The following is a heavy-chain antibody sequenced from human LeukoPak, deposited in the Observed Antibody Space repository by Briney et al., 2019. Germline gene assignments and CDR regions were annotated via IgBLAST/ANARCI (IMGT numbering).Heavy chain of an antibody. D-gene: IGHD6-6*01. Sequence: GRSLRLSCAASGSTFDDYAMHWVRQAPGKGLEWVSGISWNSGSIGYADSVKGRFTISRDNAKNSLYLQMNSLRAEDMALYYCAKDMGKSIAARPNAFDIWGQGTMVTVSS. CDR2: ISWNSGSI. J-gene: IGHJ3*02. CDR1: GSTFDDYA. V-gene: IGHV3-9*03. CDR3: AKDMGKSIAARPNAFDI.